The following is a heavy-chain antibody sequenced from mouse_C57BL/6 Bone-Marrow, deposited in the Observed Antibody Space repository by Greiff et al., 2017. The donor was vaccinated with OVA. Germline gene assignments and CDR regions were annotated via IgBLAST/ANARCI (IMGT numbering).Heavy chain of an antibody. CDR3: ARGAFYYDYDGAWFAY. J-gene: IGHJ3*01. V-gene: IGHV5-4*03. D-gene: IGHD2-4*01. CDR1: GFTFSSYA. CDR2: ISDGGSYT. Sequence: EVNVVESGGGLVKPGGSLKLSCAASGFTFSSYAMSWVRQTPEKRLEWVATISDGGSYTYYPDNVKGRFTISRDNAKNNLYLQMSHLKSEDTAMYYCARGAFYYDYDGAWFAYWGQGTLVTVSA.